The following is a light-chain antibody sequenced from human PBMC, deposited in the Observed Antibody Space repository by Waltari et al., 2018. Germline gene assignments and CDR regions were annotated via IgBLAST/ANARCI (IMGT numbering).Light chain of an antibody. CDR2: DVS. CDR3: SSYTSSSTKV. CDR1: SSDVGGSNS. Sequence: QSALTQPASVSGSPGQSITISCPGTSSDVGGSNSVSWYQQHPGKAPKLMIYDVSNRPSGVSNRFSGSKSGNTASLTISGLQAEDEADYYCSSYTSSSTKVFGTGTKVTVL. J-gene: IGLJ1*01. V-gene: IGLV2-14*03.